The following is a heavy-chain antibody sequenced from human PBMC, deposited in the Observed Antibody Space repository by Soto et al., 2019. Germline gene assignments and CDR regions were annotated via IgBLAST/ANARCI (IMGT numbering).Heavy chain of an antibody. V-gene: IGHV4-39*01. CDR2: IYYSGST. D-gene: IGHD5-18*01. J-gene: IGHJ5*02. CDR3: ARQWGQLWLKGANWFDP. Sequence: SETLSLTCTVSGGSISSSSYYWGWIRQPPGKGLEWIGSIYYSGSTYYNPSLKSRVTISVDTSKNQFSLKLSSVTAADTAVYYCARQWGQLWLKGANWFDPWGQGTLVTVSS. CDR1: GGSISSSSYY.